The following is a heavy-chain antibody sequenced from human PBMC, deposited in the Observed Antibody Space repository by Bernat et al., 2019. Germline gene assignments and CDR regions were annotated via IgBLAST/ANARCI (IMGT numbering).Heavy chain of an antibody. CDR1: GFTFSSYG. CDR3: ATDNVREIAARPFDY. Sequence: QVQLVESGGGVVQPGRSLRLSCAASGFTFSSYGIYWVRQAPGKGLEWVALIWHDGSKTNYADSVKGRFTITRDDSKRTVFLQMNSLRAEDTAVYYCATDNVREIAARPFDYWGQGTLVTVSS. J-gene: IGHJ4*02. V-gene: IGHV3-33*03. D-gene: IGHD6-6*01. CDR2: IWHDGSKT.